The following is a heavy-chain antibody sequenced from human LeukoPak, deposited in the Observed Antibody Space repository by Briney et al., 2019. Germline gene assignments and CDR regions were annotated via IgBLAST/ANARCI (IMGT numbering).Heavy chain of an antibody. CDR1: GFTFNNYA. D-gene: IGHD6-13*01. V-gene: IGHV3-30*04. J-gene: IGHJ4*02. CDR2: ISYDGGDK. CDR3: ARAYESRYGSHKIGY. Sequence: PGRSLRLSCAASGFTFNNYAIHWVRQAPGKGLEWVGVISYDGGDKFYVDSVKGRFTISRDNPKSTLYLQMNSLRVEDTAVYYCARAYESRYGSHKIGYWGQGTLVTVSS.